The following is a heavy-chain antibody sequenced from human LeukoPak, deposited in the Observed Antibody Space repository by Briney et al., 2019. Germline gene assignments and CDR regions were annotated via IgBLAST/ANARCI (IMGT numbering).Heavy chain of an antibody. Sequence: SGTLSLTCAVSGGSTSSSNWWSWVRQPPGKGLEWIGEIYHSGSTNYNPSLKSRVTISVDKSKNQFSLKLSSVTAADTAVYYCAREGGATPSWFDPWGQGTLVTVSS. D-gene: IGHD1-26*01. V-gene: IGHV4-4*02. CDR3: AREGGATPSWFDP. CDR1: GGSTSSSNW. CDR2: IYHSGST. J-gene: IGHJ5*02.